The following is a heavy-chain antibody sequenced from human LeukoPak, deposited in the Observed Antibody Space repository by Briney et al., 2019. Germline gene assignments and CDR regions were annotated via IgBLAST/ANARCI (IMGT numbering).Heavy chain of an antibody. CDR3: ARHSPDIAVGSWLD. Sequence: KTSETLSLTCTVYAGSISSYYWSWIRQPPGKGLEWSGYIYYSGRTNYNTSLKSRATISVATSKNQFSLKLRPVTAADTAVDLCARHSPDIAVGSWLDWGQGTLVTVSS. V-gene: IGHV4-59*08. D-gene: IGHD6-19*01. CDR1: AGSISSYY. J-gene: IGHJ4*02. CDR2: IYYSGRT.